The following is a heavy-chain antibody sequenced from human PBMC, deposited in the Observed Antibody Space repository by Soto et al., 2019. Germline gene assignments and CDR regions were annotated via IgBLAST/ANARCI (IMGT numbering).Heavy chain of an antibody. V-gene: IGHV3-23*01. D-gene: IGHD2-15*01. CDR1: GFTFSSYA. CDR2: ISGSGGST. Sequence: GGSLRLSCAASGFTFSSYAMSWVRQAPGKGLEWVSAISGSGGSTYYADSVKGRFTISRDNSKNTLYLQMNSLRAEDTAVYYCAKPGGTYCSGGSCYSEYFQHWGQGTLVTVSS. CDR3: AKPGGTYCSGGSCYSEYFQH. J-gene: IGHJ1*01.